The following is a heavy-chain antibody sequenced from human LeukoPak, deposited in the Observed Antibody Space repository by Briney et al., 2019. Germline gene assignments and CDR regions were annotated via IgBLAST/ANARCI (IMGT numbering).Heavy chain of an antibody. V-gene: IGHV3-33*01. CDR1: GFTFSSYG. CDR2: ILSDGSKE. J-gene: IGHJ4*01. D-gene: IGHD2-2*01. Sequence: GGSLRLSCAASGFTFSSYGMHWVRQAPGKGLEWVAVILSDGSKEFYTDSVKGRFTISRDNSKNTLYLQMNSLRAEDTAVYYCARDHVPAAARCFDYWGHGTLVTVSS. CDR3: ARDHVPAAARCFDY.